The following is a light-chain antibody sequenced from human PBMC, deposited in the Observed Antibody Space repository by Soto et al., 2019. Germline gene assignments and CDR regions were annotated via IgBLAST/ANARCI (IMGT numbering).Light chain of an antibody. J-gene: IGKJ2*01. CDR1: QSVSSNS. CDR2: GAS. Sequence: EIVLTQSPGTLSLSPGERATLSCRASQSVSSNSLAWYQHKPGQAPRLLIYGASSRATGIPDRVSGSGSGTDCTLTINRLEPEDFAVYYCQQHGSSPYTFGQGTKLEIK. V-gene: IGKV3-20*01. CDR3: QQHGSSPYT.